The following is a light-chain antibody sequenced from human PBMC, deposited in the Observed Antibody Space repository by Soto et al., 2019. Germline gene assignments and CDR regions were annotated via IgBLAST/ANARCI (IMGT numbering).Light chain of an antibody. V-gene: IGKV3-11*01. CDR1: QSVDSY. CDR2: DVS. Sequence: EIVLTQSPATLSLSAGERATLSCRASQSVDSYLTWYQQKPGQAPRLLIYDVSKRATGIPVRFSGSGSGTDFTLTISSLEPEDVAIYYFQQRRNWPLTFGGGTKVEIK. J-gene: IGKJ4*01. CDR3: QQRRNWPLT.